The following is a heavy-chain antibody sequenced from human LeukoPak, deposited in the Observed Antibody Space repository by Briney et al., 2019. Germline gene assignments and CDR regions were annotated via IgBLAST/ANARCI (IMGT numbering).Heavy chain of an antibody. CDR1: GFTFSSYA. D-gene: IGHD6-19*01. J-gene: IGHJ4*02. Sequence: SGGSLRLSCAASGFTFSSYAMSWVRQAPGKGLEWVSAISGSGGSTYYADSVKSRFTISRDNSKNTLYLQMNSLRAEDTAVYYCAKDSSGWYYFDYWGQGTLVTVSS. V-gene: IGHV3-23*01. CDR2: ISGSGGST. CDR3: AKDSSGWYYFDY.